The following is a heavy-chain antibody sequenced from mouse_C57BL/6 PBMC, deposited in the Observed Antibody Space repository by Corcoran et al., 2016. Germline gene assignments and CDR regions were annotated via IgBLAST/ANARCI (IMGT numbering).Heavy chain of an antibody. CDR3: ATGNWGSWFYY. J-gene: IGHJ3*01. V-gene: IGHV1-26*01. CDR2: INPNNGGT. Sequence: VQLQQSGPELVKPGTSVKISCKASGYTFTDYYMNLVKQSHGKSLEWIGDINPNNGGTSYNQKFKCTATLTVDKSSSTAYMGLRSLTSEESAVYYCATGNWGSWFYYWGQGTLVTVSA. D-gene: IGHD4-1*01. CDR1: GYTFTDYY.